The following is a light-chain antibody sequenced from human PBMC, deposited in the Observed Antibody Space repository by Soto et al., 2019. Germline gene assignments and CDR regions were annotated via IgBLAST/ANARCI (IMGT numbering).Light chain of an antibody. CDR2: GAS. J-gene: IGKJ1*01. CDR3: QQYGRSPST. CDR1: QSVSSSY. V-gene: IGKV3-20*01. Sequence: EIVLTQSPGTLSLSPGERATLSCRASQSVSSSYLAWYQQKPGQAPRLLIYGASSKATGIPDRFSGSGSGTYFTLTISRREPEDLAVYYCQQYGRSPSTFGQGTKVEIK.